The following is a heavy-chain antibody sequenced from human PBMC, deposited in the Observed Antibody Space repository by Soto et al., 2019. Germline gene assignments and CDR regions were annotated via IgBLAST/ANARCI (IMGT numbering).Heavy chain of an antibody. J-gene: IGHJ4*02. CDR1: GFTFSSYS. D-gene: IGHD5-12*01. V-gene: IGHV3-21*01. CDR2: ISSSSSYI. CDR3: ARHVNRVATTSDY. Sequence: EVQLVESGGGLVKPGGSLRLSCAASGFTFSSYSMNWVRQAPGQGLEWVSSISSSSSYIYYADSVKGRFTISRDNAKNSLYLQMNSLRAEDTAVYYCARHVNRVATTSDYWGQGTLVTVSS.